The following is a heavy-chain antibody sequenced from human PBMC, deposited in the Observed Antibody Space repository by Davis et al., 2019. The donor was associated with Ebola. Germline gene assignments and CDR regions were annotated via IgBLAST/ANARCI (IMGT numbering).Heavy chain of an antibody. Sequence: MPSETLSLTCAVSGGSISSGGYSWSWIRQPPGKGLEWIGEISHSGSTSYNPSLKSRVTISVDTSKNQFSLKLSSVTAADTAVYYCARGLYCSGGSCFLDYWGQGTLVTVSS. D-gene: IGHD2-15*01. CDR2: ISHSGST. V-gene: IGHV4-30-2*01. CDR3: ARGLYCSGGSCFLDY. J-gene: IGHJ4*02. CDR1: GGSISSGGYS.